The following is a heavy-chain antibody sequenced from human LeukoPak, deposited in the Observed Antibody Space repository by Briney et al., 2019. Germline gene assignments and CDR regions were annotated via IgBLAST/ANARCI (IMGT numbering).Heavy chain of an antibody. CDR3: ARNWNGPLYYYGMDV. J-gene: IGHJ6*02. V-gene: IGHV1-69*01. D-gene: IGHD1-1*01. CDR2: IIPIFGTA. Sequence: SVKVSCKAFGGAFSSYAISWVRQAPGQGLEWMGGIIPIFGTANYAQKFQGRVTITADESTSTAYMELSSLRSEDTAVYYCARNWNGPLYYYGMDVWGQGTTVTVSS. CDR1: GGAFSSYA.